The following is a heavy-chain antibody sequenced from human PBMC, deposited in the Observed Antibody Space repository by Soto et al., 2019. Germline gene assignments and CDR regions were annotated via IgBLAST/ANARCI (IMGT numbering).Heavy chain of an antibody. CDR2: IDNSGST. V-gene: IGHV4-31*03. Sequence: QVQLYESGPEMVQPSQTLSLSCTVSGASVSTGVYYWTWIRQHPGKGLEWIGYIDNSGSTYYNPSLTGRVDISVDTSKKQFSLSLRSLTAADTAFYYCAGAVSDFDVRRYRTSYFDQWGQGILVTVSS. J-gene: IGHJ4*02. CDR3: AGAVSDFDVRRYRTSYFDQ. CDR1: GASVSTGVYY. D-gene: IGHD2-21*02.